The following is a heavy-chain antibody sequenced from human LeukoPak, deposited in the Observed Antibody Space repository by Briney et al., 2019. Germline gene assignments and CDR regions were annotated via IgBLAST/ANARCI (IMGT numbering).Heavy chain of an antibody. D-gene: IGHD3/OR15-3a*01. Sequence: GGSLRLSCAASGFTFSSYWMTWVRQAPGKGLEWVANMNLDGSEKYYVDSVKGRFIISRDNAKNSLFLQMNSLIAEDTAVYYCARDDGFSCYSYWGQGTLVTVSS. V-gene: IGHV3-7*01. CDR3: ARDDGFSCYSY. J-gene: IGHJ4*02. CDR1: GFTFSSYW. CDR2: MNLDGSEK.